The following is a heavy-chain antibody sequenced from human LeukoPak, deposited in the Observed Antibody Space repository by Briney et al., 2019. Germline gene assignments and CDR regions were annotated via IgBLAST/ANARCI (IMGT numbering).Heavy chain of an antibody. J-gene: IGHJ6*03. CDR1: GFTFSSYS. Sequence: GGSLRLSCAASGFTFSSYSMNWVRQAPGKGLEWVSSISSSSSYIYYADSVKGRFTISRDNAKNSLYLQMNSLRAENTAVYYCARGIQRYYYMDVWGKGTTVTVSS. D-gene: IGHD1-1*01. CDR2: ISSSSSYI. CDR3: ARGIQRYYYMDV. V-gene: IGHV3-21*04.